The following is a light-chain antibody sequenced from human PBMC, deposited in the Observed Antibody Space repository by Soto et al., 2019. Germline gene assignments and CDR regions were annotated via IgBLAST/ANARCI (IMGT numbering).Light chain of an antibody. J-gene: IGKJ1*01. CDR1: HSVSTNF. V-gene: IGKV3-20*01. Sequence: EIVLTQSPGTLSLSPGERATLSCRASHSVSTNFLAWYQHKPGQAPRLLIYGASSRATGIPDRFSGSGSGTDFTLTISTLEPEDFAVYYCQQYFYSPTFGQGTKVEIK. CDR2: GAS. CDR3: QQYFYSPT.